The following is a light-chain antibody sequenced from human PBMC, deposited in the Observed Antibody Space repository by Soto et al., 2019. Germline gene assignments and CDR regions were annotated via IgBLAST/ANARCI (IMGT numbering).Light chain of an antibody. V-gene: IGKV3-11*01. CDR3: LQYHYWWT. CDR2: DAS. CDR1: QSIRTS. J-gene: IGKJ1*01. Sequence: EVVSTQSPSTLSLSPGERATLSCRASQSIRTSLAWYQQKPGQAPRLVIFDASNRANGVPARFGGSGSGTDFTLTINSLEPEDFAVYYCLQYHYWWTFGQGTKVDIK.